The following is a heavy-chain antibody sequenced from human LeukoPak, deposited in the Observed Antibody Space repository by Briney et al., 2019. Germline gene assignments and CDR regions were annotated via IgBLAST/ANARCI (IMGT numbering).Heavy chain of an antibody. CDR3: ARVPTKVMVRGGVDY. Sequence: ASVKVSCKASGYTFTSYGISWVRQAPGQGLEWMGWISAYNGNTNYAQKLQGRVTMTTDTSTSTAYMELRSLRSDDTAVYYCARVPTKVMVRGGVDYWGQGTLVTVSS. J-gene: IGHJ4*02. V-gene: IGHV1-18*01. D-gene: IGHD3-10*01. CDR1: GYTFTSYG. CDR2: ISAYNGNT.